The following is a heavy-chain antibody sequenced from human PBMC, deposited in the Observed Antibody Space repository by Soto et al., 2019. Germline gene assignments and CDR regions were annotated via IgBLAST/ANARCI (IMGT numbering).Heavy chain of an antibody. CDR3: ARGLVYNWNLGWFDP. CDR1: GYTFTGYY. Sequence: RASVKVSCKASGYTFTGYYMHWVRQAPGQGLEWMGWINPNSGGTNYAQKFQGRVTMTRDTSISTAYMELSRLRSDDTAVYYCARGLVYNWNLGWFDPWGQGTLVTVSS. D-gene: IGHD1-7*01. CDR2: INPNSGGT. V-gene: IGHV1-2*02. J-gene: IGHJ5*02.